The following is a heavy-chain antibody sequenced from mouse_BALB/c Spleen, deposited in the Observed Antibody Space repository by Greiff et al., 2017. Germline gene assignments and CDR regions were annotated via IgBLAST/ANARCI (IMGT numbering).Heavy chain of an antibody. J-gene: IGHJ4*01. D-gene: IGHD2-2*01. Sequence: DVQLVESGGGLVKPGGSLKLSCAASGFTFSDYYMYWVRQTPEKRLEWVATISDGGSYTYYPDSVKGRFTISRDNAKNNLYLQMSSLKSEDTAMYYCARGLRRFVGYWGQGTSVTVSS. CDR1: GFTFSDYY. CDR2: ISDGGSYT. V-gene: IGHV5-4*02. CDR3: ARGLRRFVGY.